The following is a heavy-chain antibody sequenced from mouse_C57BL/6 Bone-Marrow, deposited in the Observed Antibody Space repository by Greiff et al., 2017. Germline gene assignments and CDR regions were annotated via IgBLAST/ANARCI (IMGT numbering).Heavy chain of an antibody. CDR3: AREEGNYYCSSPHWYFDF. V-gene: IGHV1-36*01. CDR1: GFTFTDYY. CDR2: VYPYNGGT. Sequence: EVQLQQSGPVLVKPGPSVKISCKASGFTFTDYYMHWVKQSHGQSLAWIGLVYPYNGGTSYNQKFKGKATLTVDTSSSTAYMELNSLTSEDSAVYYCAREEGNYYCSSPHWYFDFWGTGTTVTVSS. J-gene: IGHJ1*03. D-gene: IGHD1-1*01.